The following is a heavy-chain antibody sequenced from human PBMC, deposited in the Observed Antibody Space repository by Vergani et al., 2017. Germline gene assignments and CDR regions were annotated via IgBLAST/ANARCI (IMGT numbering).Heavy chain of an antibody. CDR2: IYYSGST. CDR1: GGSISSYY. J-gene: IGHJ6*02. CDR3: ARGIYGDYVSYYGMDV. Sequence: QVQLQESGPGLVKPSETLSLTCTVSGGSISSYYWSWIRQPPGKGLEWIGYIYYSGSTNYNPSLKSRVTISVDTSKNQFSLKLSSVTAADTAVYYCARGIYGDYVSYYGMDVWGQRTTVTVSS. D-gene: IGHD4-17*01. V-gene: IGHV4-59*01.